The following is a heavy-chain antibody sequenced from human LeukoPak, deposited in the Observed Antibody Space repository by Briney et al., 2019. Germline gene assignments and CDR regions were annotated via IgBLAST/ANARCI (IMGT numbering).Heavy chain of an antibody. Sequence: ASVKVSCKASGYTFTGYYMHWVRQAPGQGLEWMGWINPNSGGTNYAQKFQGRVTMTRDTSISTAYMELSRLRSDDTAVYYCARDSHAGYSNWFDPWGQGNLVTVSS. CDR3: ARDSHAGYSNWFDP. J-gene: IGHJ5*02. CDR2: INPNSGGT. CDR1: GYTFTGYY. D-gene: IGHD6-13*01. V-gene: IGHV1-2*02.